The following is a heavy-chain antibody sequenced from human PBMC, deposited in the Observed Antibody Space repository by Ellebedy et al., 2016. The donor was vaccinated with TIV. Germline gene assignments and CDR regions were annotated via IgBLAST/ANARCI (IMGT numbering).Heavy chain of an antibody. D-gene: IGHD2-2*01. J-gene: IGHJ5*02. V-gene: IGHV1-18*01. Sequence: AASVKVSCKASGYTFTSYDINWVRQATGQGLEWMGWISAHNGNTNYAQKLQGRVTMTTDTSTSTAYMELRSLRSDDTAVYYCARDNEDIVVVPAASTWFDPWGQGTLVTVSS. CDR1: GYTFTSYD. CDR2: ISAHNGNT. CDR3: ARDNEDIVVVPAASTWFDP.